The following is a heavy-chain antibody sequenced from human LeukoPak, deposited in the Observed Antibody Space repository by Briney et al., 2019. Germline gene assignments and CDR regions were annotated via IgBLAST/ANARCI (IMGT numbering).Heavy chain of an antibody. V-gene: IGHV1-69*13. CDR2: IIPIFGTA. CDR3: TLPGGYYDSSGYYYVAGFDY. Sequence: SVKVSCKASGGTFSSYAISWVRQAPGQGLEWMGGIIPIFGTANYAQKFQGRVTITADESTSTAYMGLSSLKSEDTAVYYCTLPGGYYDSSGYYYVAGFDYWGQGTLVTVSS. J-gene: IGHJ4*02. D-gene: IGHD3-22*01. CDR1: GGTFSSYA.